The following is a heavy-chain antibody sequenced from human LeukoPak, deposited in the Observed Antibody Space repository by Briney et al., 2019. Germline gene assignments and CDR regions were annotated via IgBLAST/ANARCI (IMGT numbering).Heavy chain of an antibody. CDR2: INHSGST. V-gene: IGHV4-34*01. Sequence: SETLSLTCAVYGGSFSGYYWSWLRQPPGKGLEWLGEINHSGSTNYNPSLKSRVTISVDTSKNQFSLKLSSVTAADTAVYYCARGPGYYGSGSYDYWGQGTLVTVSS. J-gene: IGHJ4*02. D-gene: IGHD3-10*01. CDR1: GGSFSGYY. CDR3: ARGPGYYGSGSYDY.